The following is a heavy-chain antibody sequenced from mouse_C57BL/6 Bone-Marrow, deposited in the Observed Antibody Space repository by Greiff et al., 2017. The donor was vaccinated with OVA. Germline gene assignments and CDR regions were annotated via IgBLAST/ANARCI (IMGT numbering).Heavy chain of an antibody. V-gene: IGHV1-53*01. CDR2: INPSNGGT. CDR3: ARPNGSSYGKLDYYFDY. CDR1: GYTFTSYW. Sequence: VQLQQPGTELVKPGASVKLSCKASGYTFTSYWMHWVKQRPGQGLEWIGNINPSNGGTTYNEKFKSKATLTVDKSSSTAYMQLSSLTSEDAAVYYSARPNGSSYGKLDYYFDYWGQGTTLTVSS. J-gene: IGHJ2*01. D-gene: IGHD1-1*01.